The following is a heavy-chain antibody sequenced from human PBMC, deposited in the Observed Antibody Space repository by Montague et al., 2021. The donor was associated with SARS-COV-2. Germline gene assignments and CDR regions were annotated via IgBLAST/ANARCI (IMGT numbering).Heavy chain of an antibody. Sequence: CAISGDSVSSDNVSWNWIRQSPSRGLEWLGRTYYRSRWFDHYEVSMKGRISINADTSKNQFSLQLDSVTPEDTAVYYCAREDVLGDYTGYAFDVWGQGTLVTVSS. V-gene: IGHV6-1*01. D-gene: IGHD2-8*02. CDR2: TYYRSRWFD. CDR3: AREDVLGDYTGYAFDV. J-gene: IGHJ3*01. CDR1: GDSVSSDNVS.